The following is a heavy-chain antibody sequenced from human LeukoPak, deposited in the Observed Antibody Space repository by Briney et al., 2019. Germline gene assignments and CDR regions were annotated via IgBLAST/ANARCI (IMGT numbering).Heavy chain of an antibody. D-gene: IGHD4-17*01. J-gene: IGHJ6*02. CDR3: ATVTTIYYYYGMDV. CDR2: IDPSDSYT. V-gene: IGHV5-10-1*01. Sequence: GESLRISCKGSGHSFTSYWITWVRQMPGKGLEWMGRIDPSDSYTNYSPSFQGHVTISADKSISTAYLQWSSLKASDTAMYYCATVTTIYYYYGMDVWGQGTTVTVSS. CDR1: GHSFTSYW.